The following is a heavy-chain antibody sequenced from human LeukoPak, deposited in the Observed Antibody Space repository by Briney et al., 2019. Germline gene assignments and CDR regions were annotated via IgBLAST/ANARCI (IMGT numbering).Heavy chain of an antibody. Sequence: GGSLRLSCAASGFTFSSYSMNWVRQAPGKGLEWVSYISSCSSTIYYADSVKGRFTISRDNAKNSLYLQMNSLRAEDTAVYYCARVGVAARPFLDYWGQGTLVTVSS. CDR3: ARVGVAARPFLDY. CDR2: ISSCSSTI. V-gene: IGHV3-48*01. CDR1: GFTFSSYS. J-gene: IGHJ4*02. D-gene: IGHD6-6*01.